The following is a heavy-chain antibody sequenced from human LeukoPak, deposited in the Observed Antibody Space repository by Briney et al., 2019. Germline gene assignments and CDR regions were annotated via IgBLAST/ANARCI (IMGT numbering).Heavy chain of an antibody. D-gene: IGHD3-10*01. CDR2: INTDSGGT. CDR3: TRHVVTLLRGVTQRRENWFDP. J-gene: IGHJ5*02. CDR1: GYSFSTYY. Sequence: GASVKVSCRASGYSFSTYYMNWVRQAPGHGLEWLGWINTDSGGTNYAQKFLGRATMTRDKANTTAYLELTGLTSDDTAVYYCTRHVVTLLRGVTQRRENWFDPWGQGTLVTVSS. V-gene: IGHV1-2*02.